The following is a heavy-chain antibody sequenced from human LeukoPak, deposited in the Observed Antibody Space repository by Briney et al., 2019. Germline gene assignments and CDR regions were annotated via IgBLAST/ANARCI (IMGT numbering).Heavy chain of an antibody. CDR2: IYTSGST. CDR3: ARQAYYDFWSGYYFRYNWFDP. Sequence: PSESLSLTCTVSGGSISSYYWSWIRQPPGKGLGWIGYIYTSGSTNYNPSLKSRVTISVDTSKNQFSLKLSSVTAADTAVYYCARQAYYDFWSGYYFRYNWFDPWGQGTLVTVSS. V-gene: IGHV4-4*09. CDR1: GGSISSYY. D-gene: IGHD3-3*01. J-gene: IGHJ5*02.